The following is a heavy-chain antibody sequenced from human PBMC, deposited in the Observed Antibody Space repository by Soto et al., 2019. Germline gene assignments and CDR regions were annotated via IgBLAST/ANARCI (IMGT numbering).Heavy chain of an antibody. CDR2: LSGSGDDT. D-gene: IGHD5-18*01. Sequence: EVQLLESGGGLVQPGGSLRLSCAASGFTFSTYAMTWVRQAPGKGREWLSSLSGSGDDTYYADSVKGRFTISRDNSKNTLSLQMNSLRAEDTAVYYCASRSVSGYSYGYYYYGMDVWGQGTTVTVSS. CDR1: GFTFSTYA. V-gene: IGHV3-23*01. CDR3: ASRSVSGYSYGYYYYGMDV. J-gene: IGHJ6*02.